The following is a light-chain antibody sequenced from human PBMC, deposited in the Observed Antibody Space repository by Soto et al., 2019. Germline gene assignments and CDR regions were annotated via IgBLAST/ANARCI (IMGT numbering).Light chain of an antibody. V-gene: IGKV3-15*01. CDR3: LQYNDWVPT. CDR2: GAS. Sequence: EIVLTQSPPTLSVSPGERATLSCRASQSVRSNFAWYQQKPGQAPRLLIYGASTRATGVPSRFSGSGSGTEFTFTISSLQSEDFALYYCLQYNDWVPTFGQGTKVDIK. J-gene: IGKJ1*01. CDR1: QSVRSN.